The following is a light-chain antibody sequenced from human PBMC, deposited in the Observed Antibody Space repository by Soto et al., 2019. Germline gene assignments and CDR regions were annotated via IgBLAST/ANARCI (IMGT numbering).Light chain of an antibody. Sequence: EVVLTQSPGTLSLSPGERATLSCRASQSVSSNSLAWYQQKPGQAPRLLIYAASSRDTGIPDRFSGSGSGTDFTLTMSRLEPEDFAVYYCQQYGRSPLTFGQGTKVEIK. J-gene: IGKJ1*01. CDR2: AAS. V-gene: IGKV3-20*01. CDR3: QQYGRSPLT. CDR1: QSVSSNS.